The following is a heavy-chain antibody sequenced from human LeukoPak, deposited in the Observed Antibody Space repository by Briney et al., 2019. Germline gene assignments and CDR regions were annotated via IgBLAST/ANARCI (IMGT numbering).Heavy chain of an antibody. Sequence: SETLSLTCAVCGGSFSGYYWSWIRQPPGKGLEWIGEINHSRSTNYNPSLKSRVTISVDTSKNQFSLKPSSVTAADTAVYYCARGRRYCSSTSCYTQPRRNWFDPWGQGTLVTVSS. CDR2: INHSRST. D-gene: IGHD2-2*02. CDR3: ARGRRYCSSTSCYTQPRRNWFDP. V-gene: IGHV4-34*01. CDR1: GGSFSGYY. J-gene: IGHJ5*02.